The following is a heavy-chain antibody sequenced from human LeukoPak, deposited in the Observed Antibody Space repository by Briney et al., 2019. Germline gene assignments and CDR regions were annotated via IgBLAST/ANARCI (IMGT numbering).Heavy chain of an antibody. J-gene: IGHJ4*02. CDR2: INPNSGGT. V-gene: IGHV1-2*06. D-gene: IGHD6-6*01. CDR3: AIQSIVPRPGY. Sequence: GALVKVSCKASGYTFTGYYMHWVRQAPGQGLEWMGRINPNSGGTNYAQNFQGRVTMTRDTSVSTAYLELSRLRSDDTAVYYCAIQSIVPRPGYWGQGTLVTVSS. CDR1: GYTFTGYY.